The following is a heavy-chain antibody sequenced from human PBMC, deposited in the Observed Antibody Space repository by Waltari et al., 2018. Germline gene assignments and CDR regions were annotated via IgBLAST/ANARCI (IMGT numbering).Heavy chain of an antibody. V-gene: IGHV1-18*01. CDR2: ISGNNGNI. CDR1: GYTFTSYG. J-gene: IGHJ4*02. D-gene: IGHD4-17*01. CDR3: ARDRGPSAVTSFDS. Sequence: QLMQSGAEVKKPGASVRVSCKASGYTFTSYGINWVRPAPGRGLEWMGWISGNNGNINYAQSLQGRISMTTDTSTSTAYMELRSLTSDDTAVYYCARDRGPSAVTSFDSWGQGTLVTVSP.